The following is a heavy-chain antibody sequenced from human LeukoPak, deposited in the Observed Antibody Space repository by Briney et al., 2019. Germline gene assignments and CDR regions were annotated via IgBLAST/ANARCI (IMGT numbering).Heavy chain of an antibody. D-gene: IGHD6-6*01. CDR1: GYTFTGYY. V-gene: IGHV1-2*02. Sequence: ASLKVSCKTSGYTFTGYYLHCVRQAPGQGLEWMGWIRPNSGGTKNAQKFQGRVTMTRDTSISTAYMELNRLTSDHTAVYYCATYSNSTLQYYYGLDVWGQGTTVSVSS. CDR2: IRPNSGGT. CDR3: ATYSNSTLQYYYGLDV. J-gene: IGHJ6*02.